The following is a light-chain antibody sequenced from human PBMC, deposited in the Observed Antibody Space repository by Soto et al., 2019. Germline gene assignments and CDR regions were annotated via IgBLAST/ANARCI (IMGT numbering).Light chain of an antibody. CDR2: GAS. CDR1: QSVSSRY. J-gene: IGKJ2*01. V-gene: IGKV3-20*01. CDR3: QQYGNSPPYT. Sequence: EIVLTQSPGTLSLSPGERVTLSCRASQSVSSRYLAWYQQKPGQAPRVLIYGASNRATGIPDRFSGSGSGTEFTLTISRLEREDFAVYYCQQYGNSPPYTFGQGTKLEIK.